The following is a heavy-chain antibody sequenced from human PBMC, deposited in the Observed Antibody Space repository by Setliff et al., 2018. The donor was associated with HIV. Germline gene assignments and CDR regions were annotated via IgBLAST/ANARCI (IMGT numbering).Heavy chain of an antibody. D-gene: IGHD7-27*01. Sequence: ASVKVSCKASGYPFSSYDIHWVRQATGQGLEWMGWMNPNSANTGYAQKFQGRVTMTRDTSTSTAYMELSSLRSEDTAVYYCTRGADYLGIPSYYYYYMDVWGKGTAVTVSS. CDR2: MNPNSANT. CDR1: GYPFSSYD. J-gene: IGHJ6*03. V-gene: IGHV1-8*02. CDR3: TRGADYLGIPSYYYYYMDV.